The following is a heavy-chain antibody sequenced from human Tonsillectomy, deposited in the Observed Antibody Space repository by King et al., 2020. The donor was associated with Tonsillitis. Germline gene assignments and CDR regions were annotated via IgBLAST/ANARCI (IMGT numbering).Heavy chain of an antibody. CDR1: GFTFSDYY. CDR2: ISSSSSYT. V-gene: IGHV3-11*06. D-gene: IGHD6-13*01. J-gene: IGHJ4*02. Sequence: VQLVESGGGLVKPGGSPRLSCAASGFTFSDYYMSWLRQAPGKGLEWVSYISSSSSYTNYADSVKGRFTISRDNAKNSLYLQMNSLRAEDTAVYYCARLHIAAAGTVDYWGQGTLVTVSS. CDR3: ARLHIAAAGTVDY.